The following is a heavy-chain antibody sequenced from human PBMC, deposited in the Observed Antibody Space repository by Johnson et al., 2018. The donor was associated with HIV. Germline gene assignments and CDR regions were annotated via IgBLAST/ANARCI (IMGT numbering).Heavy chain of an antibody. CDR1: GFTFDDYG. V-gene: IGHV3-20*04. D-gene: IGHD2-8*01. Sequence: VQLVESGGGVVQPGGSLRLSCAASGFTFDDYGMSWVRQAPGKGLEWVSGINWNGGSTYYTDSVKGRFTISRDNSKNTLYLQMNSLRAEDTAVYYCARGSLTDDGFAAWGQGTLVIVSS. J-gene: IGHJ3*01. CDR3: ARGSLTDDGFAA. CDR2: INWNGGST.